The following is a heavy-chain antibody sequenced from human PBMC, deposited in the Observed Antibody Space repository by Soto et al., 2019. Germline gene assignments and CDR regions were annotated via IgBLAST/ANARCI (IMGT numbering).Heavy chain of an antibody. J-gene: IGHJ4*02. D-gene: IGHD2-2*01. CDR3: AKPNLFCSSTSCYDY. CDR1: GFTFSSYG. V-gene: IGHV3-23*01. Sequence: ALSLSCAASGFTFSSYGMSWVRQAPGKGLEWVSAVSGSGGSTYYADSVKGRFTISRDNSKNTLYLQMNSLRAEDTAVYYCAKPNLFCSSTSCYDYWGQGTLVTVSS. CDR2: VSGSGGST.